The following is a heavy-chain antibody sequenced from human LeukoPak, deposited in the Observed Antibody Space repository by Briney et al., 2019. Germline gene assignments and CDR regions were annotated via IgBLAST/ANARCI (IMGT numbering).Heavy chain of an antibody. D-gene: IGHD3-3*01. J-gene: IGHJ4*02. CDR2: ISGSGGST. CDR3: AKFRGPYDFWSGYYDY. Sequence: GGSLRLSFAASGFTFSSYAMSWVRPAPGKGLEWVSAISGSGGSTYYADSVKGRFTISRDNSKNTLYLQMNSLRAEDTAVYYCAKFRGPYDFWSGYYDYWGQGTLVTVSS. V-gene: IGHV3-23*01. CDR1: GFTFSSYA.